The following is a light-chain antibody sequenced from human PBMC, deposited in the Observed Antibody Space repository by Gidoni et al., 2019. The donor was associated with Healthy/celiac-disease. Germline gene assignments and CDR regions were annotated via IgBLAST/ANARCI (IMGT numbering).Light chain of an antibody. CDR1: QSVSSN. CDR3: QQYNNWPQT. Sequence: SPATLSVSPGERATLSCRASQSVSSNLAWYQQKPGQAPRLLIYGASTRATGIPARFSGSGSGTEFTLTISSLQSEDFAVYYCQQYNNWPQTFGQXTKVEIK. J-gene: IGKJ1*01. CDR2: GAS. V-gene: IGKV3-15*01.